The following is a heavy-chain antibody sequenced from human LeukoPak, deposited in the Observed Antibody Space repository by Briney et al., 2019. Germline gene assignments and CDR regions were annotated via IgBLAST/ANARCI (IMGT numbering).Heavy chain of an antibody. CDR2: INKTGRT. CDR1: GGSMSGYH. D-gene: IGHD6-6*01. Sequence: SETLSLTCAVSGGSMSGYHWSWIRQSPGKGLEWIGYINKTGRTNYNPSLKRGVTISVDTSKNQFSLKKRNVTAADTAVYYCGTAIDFSSSSYLALWGRGTLFPAPS. J-gene: IGHJ2*01. CDR3: GTAIDFSSSSYLAL. V-gene: IGHV4-59*01.